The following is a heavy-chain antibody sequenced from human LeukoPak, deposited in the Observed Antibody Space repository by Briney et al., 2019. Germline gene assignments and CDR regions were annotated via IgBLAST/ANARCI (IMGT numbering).Heavy chain of an antibody. J-gene: IGHJ4*02. Sequence: GSLRLSCAASGFTFSSYWMSWIRQPPGKGLEWIGYIYYSGSTNYNPSLKSRVTISVDTSKNQFSLKLSSVTAADTAVYYCARHGQQLDYWGQGTLVTVS. CDR3: ARHGQQLDY. D-gene: IGHD6-13*01. CDR1: GFTFSSYW. V-gene: IGHV4-59*08. CDR2: IYYSGST.